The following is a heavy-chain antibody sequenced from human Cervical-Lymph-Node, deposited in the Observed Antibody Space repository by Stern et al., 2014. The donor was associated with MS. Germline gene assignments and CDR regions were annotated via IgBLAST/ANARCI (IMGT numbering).Heavy chain of an antibody. V-gene: IGHV3-9*01. CDR2: INWNSGDI. Sequence: VQLGQSGGGLVQPGMSLRLSCEASGFTFVDYAMYWVRQGPGKGLEWVSGINWNSGDIGYADSVRGRFTISRDNAKNSIYLQMNSLRPEDTAVYYCAKQVVAASAIGYNWFDTWGQGTLVIVSS. CDR1: GFTFVDYA. CDR3: AKQVVAASAIGYNWFDT. J-gene: IGHJ5*02. D-gene: IGHD6-13*01.